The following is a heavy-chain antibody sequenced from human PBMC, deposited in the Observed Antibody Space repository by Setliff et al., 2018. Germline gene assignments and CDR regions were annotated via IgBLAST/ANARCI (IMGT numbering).Heavy chain of an antibody. CDR1: GFTFSSYV. V-gene: IGHV3-23*01. CDR2: ISGSSVIT. Sequence: GGSLRLSCAASGFTFSSYVLTWVRQAPGKGLEWVSSISGSSVITYYADSVKGRFTISRDNSKNTLYLQMNSLRAEDTAVYYCATTKGTGWYFPFDSWGQGTLVTVSS. J-gene: IGHJ4*02. D-gene: IGHD6-19*01. CDR3: ATTKGTGWYFPFDS.